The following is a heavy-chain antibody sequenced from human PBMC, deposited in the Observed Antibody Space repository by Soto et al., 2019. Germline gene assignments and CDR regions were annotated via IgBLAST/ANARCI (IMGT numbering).Heavy chain of an antibody. J-gene: IGHJ5*02. V-gene: IGHV1-3*04. CDR1: GFTFSHHA. CDR2: INSDNGYT. Sequence: QVQLVQSGAEVTKPGASVQISCKASGFTFSHHAIHWVRQAPGQRLEWMGWINSDNGYTKYSQKFQARLTITWDTSAKTADMELSSLRSADTAFYYCSRGKEAGVCFDPWGQGTLVTVSS. CDR3: SRGKEAGVCFDP. D-gene: IGHD1-26*01.